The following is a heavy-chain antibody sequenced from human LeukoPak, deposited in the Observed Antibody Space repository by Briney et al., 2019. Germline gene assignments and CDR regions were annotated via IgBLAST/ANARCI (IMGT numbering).Heavy chain of an antibody. V-gene: IGHV3-74*01. CDR1: GFTFSGYW. J-gene: IGHJ5*02. CDR2: INTDGSKI. D-gene: IGHD3-16*01. Sequence: PGGSLRLSCAASGFTFSGYWMYWVRQTPGKGLEWVSRINTDGSKIDYADSAKGRFTISRANAKNTLYLQMNSLSAEDTAVYYCARGGLRYFARWGQGTLVTVSS. CDR3: ARGGLRYFAR.